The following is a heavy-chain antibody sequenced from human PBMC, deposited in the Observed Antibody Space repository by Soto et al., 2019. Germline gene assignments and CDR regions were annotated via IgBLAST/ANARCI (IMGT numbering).Heavy chain of an antibody. CDR1: GFTFSSYA. CDR2: ISGSGGST. V-gene: IGHV3-23*01. D-gene: IGHD2-15*01. J-gene: IGHJ4*02. CDR3: AKDVTNCSGGSCYEYYFDY. Sequence: GGSLRLSCAASGFTFSSYAMSWVRQAPGKGLEWVSAISGSGGSTYYADSVKGRFTISRDNSKNTLYLQMNSLRAEDTAVYYCAKDVTNCSGGSCYEYYFDYWGQGTLVTVSS.